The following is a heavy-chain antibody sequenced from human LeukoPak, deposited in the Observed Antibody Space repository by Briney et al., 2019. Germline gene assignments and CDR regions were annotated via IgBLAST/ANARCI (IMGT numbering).Heavy chain of an antibody. V-gene: IGHV6-1*01. D-gene: IGHD6-13*01. J-gene: IGHJ6*04. Sequence: PSQTLSLTCAISGDSVSSNSAAWNWIRQSPSRGLEWLGRTYYRSKWYNDYAVSVKSRITINPDTSKNQFSLQLNSVTPEDTAVYYCARGYAAAASYYYYGMDVWGKGTTVTVSS. CDR1: GDSVSSNSAA. CDR2: TYYRSKWYN. CDR3: ARGYAAAASYYYYGMDV.